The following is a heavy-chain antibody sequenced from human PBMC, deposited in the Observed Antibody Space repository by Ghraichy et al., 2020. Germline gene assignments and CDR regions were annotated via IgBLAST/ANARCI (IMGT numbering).Heavy chain of an antibody. CDR3: VSGHSSARSGDY. V-gene: IGHV3-48*02. J-gene: IGHJ4*02. CDR2: ITSISSTI. Sequence: GGSLRLSCAASGFTFSTYSMNWVRQAPGKGLEWISYITSISSTIYYADSVKGRFTVSRDNAKNSLFLQLNSLRDDDTAVYYCVSGHSSARSGDYRGQGTLVTASS. CDR1: GFTFSTYS. D-gene: IGHD3-22*01.